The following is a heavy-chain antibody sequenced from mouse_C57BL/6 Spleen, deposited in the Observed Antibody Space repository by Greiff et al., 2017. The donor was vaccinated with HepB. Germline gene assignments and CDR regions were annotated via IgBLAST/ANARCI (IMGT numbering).Heavy chain of an antibody. CDR3: ARTELFYFDY. J-gene: IGHJ2*01. CDR2: INPNNGGT. Sequence: EVQLQQSGPELVKPGASVKISCKASGYTFTDYYMNWVKQSHGKSLEWIGDINPNNGGTSYNQKFKGKVTLTVDKSSSTAYMELRSLTSEDSAFYYCARTELFYFDYWGQGTTLTVSS. V-gene: IGHV1-26*01. D-gene: IGHD1-3*01. CDR1: GYTFTDYY.